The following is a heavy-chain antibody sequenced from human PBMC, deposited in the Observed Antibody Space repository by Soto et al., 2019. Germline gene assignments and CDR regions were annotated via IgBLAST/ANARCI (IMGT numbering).Heavy chain of an antibody. Sequence: SETLSLTCAVSGGSIGGVGYSWSWIRQPPGGGLEWIGYMYHSGTFLKSPSLKTRLTMSLDMSKNQFSLTLNSMTAADTAVYYCARAQFYSSSGNYNNLMFDAWGQGIQVTVSS. V-gene: IGHV4-30-2*01. CDR2: MYHSGTF. CDR3: ARAQFYSSSGNYNNLMFDA. D-gene: IGHD3-10*01. CDR1: GGSIGGVGYS. J-gene: IGHJ5*02.